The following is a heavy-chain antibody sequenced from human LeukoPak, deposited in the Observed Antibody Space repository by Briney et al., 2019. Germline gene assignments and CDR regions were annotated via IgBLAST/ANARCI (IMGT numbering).Heavy chain of an antibody. D-gene: IGHD3-10*01. Sequence: SETLSLTCTVSGGPISSGDYYWSWIRQPPGKGLEWIGYIDYTGSTNYNPPLKSRVTISVDISKSQFSLKEYSVTAADTAVYYCARTMVRGVFDYWGQGILVTVSS. J-gene: IGHJ4*02. V-gene: IGHV4-30-4*01. CDR2: IDYTGST. CDR1: GGPISSGDYY. CDR3: ARTMVRGVFDY.